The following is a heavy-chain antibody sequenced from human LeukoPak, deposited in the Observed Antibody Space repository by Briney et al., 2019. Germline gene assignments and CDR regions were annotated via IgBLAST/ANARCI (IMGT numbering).Heavy chain of an antibody. D-gene: IGHD3-10*01. CDR3: ARDPPRGASYYYYYMDV. CDR2: ISYDGSNK. CDR1: GFTFSSYA. Sequence: GGSLRLSCAASGFTFSSYAMHWVRQAPGKGLEWVAVISYDGSNKYYADSVKGRFTISRDNSKNTLCLQMNSLRAEDTAVYYCARDPPRGASYYYYYMDVWGKGTTVTVSS. V-gene: IGHV3-30-3*01. J-gene: IGHJ6*03.